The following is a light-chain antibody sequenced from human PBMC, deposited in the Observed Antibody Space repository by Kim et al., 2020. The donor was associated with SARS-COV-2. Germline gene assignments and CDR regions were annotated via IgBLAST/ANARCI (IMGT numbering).Light chain of an antibody. CDR1: QSVGSS. Sequence: DIQMTQSPSTLSASVGDRVTITCRASQSVGSSLGWYQQKAGKAPKLLIYGASRLESGVPSRFSGSGSGTEFTLTISSLQPDDFATYYCQQYFSDYTFGQGTKVEI. J-gene: IGKJ2*01. CDR3: QQYFSDYT. CDR2: GAS. V-gene: IGKV1-5*01.